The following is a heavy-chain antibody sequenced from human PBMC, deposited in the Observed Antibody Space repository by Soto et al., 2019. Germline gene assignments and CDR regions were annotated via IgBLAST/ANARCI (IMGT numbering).Heavy chain of an antibody. D-gene: IGHD3-10*01. CDR1: GGTFSSYA. V-gene: IGHV1-69*01. CDR3: ARGAITMVRGVIMEWGLEYYSYGMDV. Sequence: QVQLVQSGAEVKKPGSSVKVSCKASGGTFSSYAISWVRQAPGQGLEWMGGIMPIFGTANYAQKFQGRAKITAYESTSKAYMELSSLSPEDTAVYYCARGAITMVRGVIMEWGLEYYSYGMDVWGQGPTVTVSS. J-gene: IGHJ6*02. CDR2: IMPIFGTA.